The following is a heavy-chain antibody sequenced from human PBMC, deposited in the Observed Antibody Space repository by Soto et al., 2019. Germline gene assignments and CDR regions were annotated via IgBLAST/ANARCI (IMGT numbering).Heavy chain of an antibody. V-gene: IGHV3-15*07. Sequence: GGARRVCWAGSGFTFTKAWMHWGRQAPEKGLEWVGRIKSKIDGETTDYAAPVKGRFTLSRDDSKNTLYLQMDSLKTEEKEMYYCFLREVNRPVLFAYWGLGTLVLVS. CDR2: IKSKIDGETT. D-gene: IGHD3-10*01. CDR1: GFTFTKAW. CDR3: FLREVNRPVLFAY. J-gene: IGHJ4*02.